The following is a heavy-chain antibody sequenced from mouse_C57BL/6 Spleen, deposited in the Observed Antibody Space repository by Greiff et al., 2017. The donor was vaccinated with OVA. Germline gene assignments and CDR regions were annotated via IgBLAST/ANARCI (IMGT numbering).Heavy chain of an antibody. V-gene: IGHV1-55*01. D-gene: IGHD2-4*01. CDR1: GYTFTSYW. CDR3: SRGGEYDAETSHYFDY. J-gene: IGHJ2*01. Sequence: QVQLQQPGAELVKPGASVKMSCKASGYTFTSYWITWVKQRPGQGLEWIGDIYPGSGSTNYNEKFKSKATLTVDTSSSTAYMQLSSLTSEDSAVYYCSRGGEYDAETSHYFDYWGQGTTLTVSS. CDR2: IYPGSGST.